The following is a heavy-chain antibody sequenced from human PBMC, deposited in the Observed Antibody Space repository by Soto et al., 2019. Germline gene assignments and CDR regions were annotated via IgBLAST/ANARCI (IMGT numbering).Heavy chain of an antibody. D-gene: IGHD3-10*01. CDR1: GFTFSSYA. J-gene: IGHJ4*02. V-gene: IGHV3-30-3*01. CDR2: ISYDGSNK. CDR3: ARDRGPSYGSGSRHYFDY. Sequence: QVQLVESGGDVVQPGRSLRLSCAASGFTFSSYAMHWVRQAPGKGLEWVAVISYDGSNKYYADSVKGRFTISRDNSKNTLYLQMNSLRAEDTAVYYCARDRGPSYGSGSRHYFDYWGQGTLVTVSS.